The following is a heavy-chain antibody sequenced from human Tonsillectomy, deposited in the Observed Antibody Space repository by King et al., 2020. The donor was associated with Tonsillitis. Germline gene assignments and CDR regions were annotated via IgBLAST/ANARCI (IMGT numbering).Heavy chain of an antibody. D-gene: IGHD3-22*01. CDR3: ARDRGYYDSSGYGQTIYYYYGMDV. CDR1: GFTFSSYA. Sequence: VQLVESGGGVVQPGRSLRLSCAASGFTFSSYAMHWVRQAPGKGLEWVAVISYDGSNKYYADSVKGRFTISRDNSKNTLYLQMNSLRAEDTAVYYCARDRGYYDSSGYGQTIYYYYGMDVWGQGTTVTVSS. J-gene: IGHJ6*02. V-gene: IGHV3-30*04. CDR2: ISYDGSNK.